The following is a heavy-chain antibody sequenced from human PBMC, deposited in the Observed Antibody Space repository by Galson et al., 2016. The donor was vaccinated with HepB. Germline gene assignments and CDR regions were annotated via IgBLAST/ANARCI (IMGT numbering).Heavy chain of an antibody. D-gene: IGHD3-3*01. Sequence: SLRLSCAASDFTFSNYGMAWVRQAPGKGLEWVAVISDDESNEYYADSVKGRFTISRDNSKNTLYLQMTSLRAEDTAVYYCANSGLLRFLEWLLPFDCWGQGTLVTVSS. V-gene: IGHV3-30*18. CDR2: ISDDESNE. CDR3: ANSGLLRFLEWLLPFDC. CDR1: DFTFSNYG. J-gene: IGHJ4*02.